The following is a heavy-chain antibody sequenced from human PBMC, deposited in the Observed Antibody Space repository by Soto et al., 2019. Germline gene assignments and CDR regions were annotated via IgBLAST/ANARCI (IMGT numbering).Heavy chain of an antibody. J-gene: IGHJ4*02. D-gene: IGHD3-22*01. CDR3: AVSTGSSQYYFDS. CDR2: IYYSGST. CDR1: GGSINNYY. Sequence: ASETLSLTCTVSGGSINNYYWNWIRQPPGKGLEWIGNIYYSGSTNYNPSLKSRVTISIDTSKEEFSLNLNSVAAADTAMYYCAVSTGSSQYYFDSVGQGALVTVSS. V-gene: IGHV4-59*03.